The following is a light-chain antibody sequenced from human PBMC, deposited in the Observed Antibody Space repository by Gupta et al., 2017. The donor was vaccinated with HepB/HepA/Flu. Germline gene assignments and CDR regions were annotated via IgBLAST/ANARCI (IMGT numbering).Light chain of an antibody. CDR1: SSNIVSNA. CDR3: SEWDDSLTGHEV. J-gene: IGLJ1*01. Sequence: QSVLAQPPSASGTPGQRVSISCSGSSSNIVSNAVNWYLQVPGTDPRLLIYCKSQRPSGVPARFSCAKSGTSASLVISTLQSEDEATDYWSEWDDSLTGHEVFGSGTAVNVI. CDR2: CKS. V-gene: IGLV1-44*01.